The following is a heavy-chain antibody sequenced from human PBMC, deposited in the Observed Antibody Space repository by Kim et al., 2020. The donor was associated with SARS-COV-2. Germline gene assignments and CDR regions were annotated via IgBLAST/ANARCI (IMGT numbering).Heavy chain of an antibody. Sequence: SVKVSCKASGGTFSSYAISWVRQAPGQGLEWMGRIIPILGIANYAQKFQGRVTITADKSTSTAYMELSSLRSEDTAVYYCARCPIYSYESNWFDPWGQGTLVTVSP. J-gene: IGHJ5*02. CDR2: IIPILGIA. D-gene: IGHD5-18*01. CDR1: GGTFSSYA. V-gene: IGHV1-69*04. CDR3: ARCPIYSYESNWFDP.